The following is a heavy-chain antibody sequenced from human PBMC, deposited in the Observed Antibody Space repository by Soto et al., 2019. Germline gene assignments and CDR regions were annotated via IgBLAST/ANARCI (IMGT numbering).Heavy chain of an antibody. CDR2: IYSGSGGST. Sequence: PGGSLRLSCAASGFTVSSNYMSWVRQAPGKGLEWVSVIYSGSGGSTYYADSVKGRFTISRDNSKNTLYLQMNSLRAEDTAVYYCAKDLDYNWNDVGYFDYWGQGTLVTVSS. CDR1: GFTVSSNY. CDR3: AKDLDYNWNDVGYFDY. V-gene: IGHV3-23*01. D-gene: IGHD1-1*01. J-gene: IGHJ4*02.